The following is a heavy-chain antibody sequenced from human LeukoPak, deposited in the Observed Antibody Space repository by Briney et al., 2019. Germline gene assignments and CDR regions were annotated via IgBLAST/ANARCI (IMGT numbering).Heavy chain of an antibody. V-gene: IGHV4-34*01. CDR1: GGSLSGYY. CDR3: ARYRAFDI. CDR2: INRSGSP. J-gene: IGHJ3*02. Sequence: PSETLSLTCAAFGGSLSGYYWSWIRQPPGKGLEWIAEINRSGSPNYNPSLKSRVTISVDTSKNQFSMKLTSVTAADTAVYYYARYRAFDIWGQGTMVTVSS.